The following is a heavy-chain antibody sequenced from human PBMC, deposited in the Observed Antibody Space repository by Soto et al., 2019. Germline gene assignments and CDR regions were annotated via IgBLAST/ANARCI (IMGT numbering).Heavy chain of an antibody. J-gene: IGHJ4*02. D-gene: IGHD6-19*01. V-gene: IGHV4-39*01. CDR2: IYSVGCT. CDR1: GCSISSSSYY. CDR3: ARHESPSGWYFDY. Sequence: QLQLQESGPGLVKPSETLSLTCTVSGCSISSSSYYWGWIRQPPGKGLEWIGSIYSVGCTYYNPYRKSRVTISVDTSKTQFSLKLSSVTAADTAVYYCARHESPSGWYFDYWGQGTLVTVSS.